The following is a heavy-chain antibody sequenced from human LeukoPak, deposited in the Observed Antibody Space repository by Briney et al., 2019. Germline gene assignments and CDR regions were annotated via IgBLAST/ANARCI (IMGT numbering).Heavy chain of an antibody. CDR3: AKDQEYDFWSGYYFDY. CDR1: GFTFSSYS. Sequence: GGSLRLSCAASGFTFSSYSMNWVRQAPGKGLEWVSSISSSSSYIYYADSVKGRFTISRDNAKNTLYLQMNSLRAEDTAVYYCAKDQEYDFWSGYYFDYWGQGTLVTVSS. CDR2: ISSSSSYI. J-gene: IGHJ4*02. D-gene: IGHD3-3*01. V-gene: IGHV3-21*04.